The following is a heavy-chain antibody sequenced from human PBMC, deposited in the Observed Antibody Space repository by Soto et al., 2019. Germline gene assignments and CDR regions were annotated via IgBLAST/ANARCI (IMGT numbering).Heavy chain of an antibody. V-gene: IGHV1-69*06. Sequence: SVKVSCKASGGTFSSYAISWVRQAPGQGLEWMGGIIPIFGTANYAQKFQGRVTITADKSTSTAYMELSSLRSEDTAVYYCARGTGSQDYYYYGMDVWGQGTTVTVS. D-gene: IGHD3-10*01. CDR3: ARGTGSQDYYYYGMDV. J-gene: IGHJ6*02. CDR1: GGTFSSYA. CDR2: IIPIFGTA.